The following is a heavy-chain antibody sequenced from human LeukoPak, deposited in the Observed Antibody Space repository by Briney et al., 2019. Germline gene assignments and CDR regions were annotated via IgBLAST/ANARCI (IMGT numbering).Heavy chain of an antibody. CDR2: IYPGDSAT. V-gene: IGHV5-51*01. CDR1: GYSFTSYW. D-gene: IGHD3-3*01. Sequence: GESLKISCKGSGYSFTSYWISWVRQMPGKGLEWMGIIYPGDSATSYSPSFQGQVNISADNSISTAYLQWSSLKASHTAMYYCAREGYDFWSGQAIPQNWFDPWGQGTLVTVSS. CDR3: AREGYDFWSGQAIPQNWFDP. J-gene: IGHJ5*02.